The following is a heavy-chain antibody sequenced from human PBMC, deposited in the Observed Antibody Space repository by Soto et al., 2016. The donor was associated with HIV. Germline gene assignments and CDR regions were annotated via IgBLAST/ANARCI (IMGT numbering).Heavy chain of an antibody. D-gene: IGHD3-9*01. CDR2: INSDGSRT. Sequence: EVQLVESGGGLVQPGGSLRLSCAASGFTFSSYWMHWVRQAPGKGLVWVSRINSDGSRTSYADSVKGRFTISRDNAKNTLYLQMNSLRAEDTAVYYCARGGEYYDILTGYWGQGTLVHRLL. J-gene: IGHJ4*02. V-gene: IGHV3-74*01. CDR1: GFTFSSYW. CDR3: ARGGEYYDILTGY.